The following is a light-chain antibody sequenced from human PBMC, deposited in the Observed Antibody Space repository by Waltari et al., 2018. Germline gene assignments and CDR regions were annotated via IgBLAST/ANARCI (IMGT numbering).Light chain of an antibody. Sequence: DIEMTQSPSSLSASVGDRVTITCRASQNIKSFLNWYQQKPGRAPKLLIYAASRLSSGVPSRFSGSGSGPDYTLHISRLQPEDFATYYCQQSYSTWTSGQGTKVEIK. V-gene: IGKV1-39*01. CDR3: QQSYSTWT. CDR1: QNIKSF. CDR2: AAS. J-gene: IGKJ1*01.